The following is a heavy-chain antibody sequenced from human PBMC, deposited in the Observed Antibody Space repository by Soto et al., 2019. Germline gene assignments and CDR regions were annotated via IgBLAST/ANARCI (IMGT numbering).Heavy chain of an antibody. V-gene: IGHV3-23*01. CDR2: ISGSGGST. CDR3: AKTHCSSISCLRGLYFDY. CDR1: GFTFSSYA. J-gene: IGHJ4*02. D-gene: IGHD2-2*01. Sequence: VQLLESGGGLVQPGGSLRLSCAASGFTFSSYAMSWVRQAPGKGLEWVSAISGSGGSTYYADSVKGRFTISRDNSKNTLYLQMNSLRAEDTAVYYCAKTHCSSISCLRGLYFDYWGQGTLVTVSS.